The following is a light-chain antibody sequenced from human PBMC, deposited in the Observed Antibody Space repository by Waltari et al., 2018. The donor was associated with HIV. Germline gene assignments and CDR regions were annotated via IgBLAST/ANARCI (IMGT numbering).Light chain of an antibody. J-gene: IGLJ2*01. CDR2: TNN. CDR3: ESWDDRLNGPV. CDR1: RSDIRSNP. V-gene: IGLV1-44*01. Sequence: QSALPQPPSASGTPGQRVIISCSGSRSDIRSNPVNLYQQFPGTAPKLLIKTNNQRPSGVPDRFFGSKSGTSASLAISGLYSEDEADYYCESWDDRLNGPVFGGGTKLTVL.